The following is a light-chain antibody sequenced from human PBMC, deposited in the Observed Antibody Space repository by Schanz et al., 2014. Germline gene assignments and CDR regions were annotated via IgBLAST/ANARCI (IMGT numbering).Light chain of an antibody. CDR2: GAS. V-gene: IGKV3D-15*01. Sequence: EIVLTQSPETLSLSPGERATLSCRASQSVHSTSLAWYQQKPGQAPRLLIYGASTRATGIPDRFSGSGSGTQFTLTIGSLQSEDFAVYYCQHYNNWPPYTFGQGTKVEIK. J-gene: IGKJ2*01. CDR3: QHYNNWPPYT. CDR1: QSVHST.